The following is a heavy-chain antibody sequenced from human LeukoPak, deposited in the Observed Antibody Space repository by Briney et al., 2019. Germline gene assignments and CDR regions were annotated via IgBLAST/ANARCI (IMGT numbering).Heavy chain of an antibody. Sequence: PSETLSLTCTVSGGSISSSSYSWGWIRQPPGKGLEWIGSIYYSGSASYNPSLKSRVTISVDTSKNQFSLQLSSVTAADTAVYYCARVVRDSSGYFDYWGQGTLVTVSS. J-gene: IGHJ4*02. CDR2: IYYSGSA. D-gene: IGHD3-22*01. V-gene: IGHV4-39*01. CDR1: GGSISSSSYS. CDR3: ARVVRDSSGYFDY.